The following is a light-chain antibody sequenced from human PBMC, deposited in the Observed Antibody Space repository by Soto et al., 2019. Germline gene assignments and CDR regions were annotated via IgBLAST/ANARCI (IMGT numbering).Light chain of an antibody. V-gene: IGKV3-20*01. J-gene: IGKJ2*01. CDR2: GAS. CDR1: QSIVRSY. Sequence: EIVLTQSPGTLSLSPGERATLSCRASQSIVRSYLAWYQQKPGQAPRLLIYGASSRATGIPDRFSGSGSGTDLTLTISRLEPEDFAVYYCQQYGSSPYTFGQGTKLEIK. CDR3: QQYGSSPYT.